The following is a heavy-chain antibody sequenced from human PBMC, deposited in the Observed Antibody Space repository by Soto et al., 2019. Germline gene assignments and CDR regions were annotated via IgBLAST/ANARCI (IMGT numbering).Heavy chain of an antibody. Sequence: QVHLQESGPGLVKPSGTLSLTCAVSGGSITTNWWSWVRQPPGKGLEWIGEINHSGTTNYNPSLRGRVTISVDKSSNQFSLNLNSVTAADSAICYCARHIAVPRTRGFDYWGQGNRVTFSS. V-gene: IGHV4-4*02. CDR1: GGSITTNW. D-gene: IGHD6-19*01. CDR2: INHSGTT. J-gene: IGHJ4*02. CDR3: ARHIAVPRTRGFDY.